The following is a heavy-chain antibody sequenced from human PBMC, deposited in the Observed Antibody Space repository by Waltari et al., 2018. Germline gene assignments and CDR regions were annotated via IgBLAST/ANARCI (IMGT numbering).Heavy chain of an antibody. CDR2: INTNTGNP. Sequence: QVQLVQSGSEVKKPGASVKVSCKASGYIFTTYGKNWVRQAPGQGLEWMGWINTNTGNPMYVQGFTGRYVFSLDTSVRTAYLQISSLKAEDSGIYYCARGGGTFSKPQYFDSWGQGTRVTVSS. J-gene: IGHJ4*02. D-gene: IGHD1-26*01. CDR3: ARGGGTFSKPQYFDS. V-gene: IGHV7-4-1*02. CDR1: GYIFTTYG.